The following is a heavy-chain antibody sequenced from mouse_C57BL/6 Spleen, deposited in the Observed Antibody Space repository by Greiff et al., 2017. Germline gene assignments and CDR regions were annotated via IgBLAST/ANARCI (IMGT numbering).Heavy chain of an antibody. V-gene: IGHV1-74*01. CDR1: GYTFTSYW. CDR2: IHPSDGYT. D-gene: IGHD3-2*02. CDR3: AIQATGV. Sequence: QVQLQQPGAELVKPGASVKVSCKASGYTFTSYWMHWVKQRTGQGLEWIGRIHPSDGYTNYNQKFKGKATLTVYKSSSTAYMQLSSLTSEDSAVYYCAIQATGVWGQGTTLTVSS. J-gene: IGHJ2*01.